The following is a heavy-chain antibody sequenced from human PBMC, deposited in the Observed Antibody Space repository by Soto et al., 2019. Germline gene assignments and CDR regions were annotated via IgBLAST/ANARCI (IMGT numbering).Heavy chain of an antibody. CDR2: ISGGGGSI. D-gene: IGHD3-16*02. CDR3: AKEALGELSLYDY. J-gene: IGHJ4*02. V-gene: IGHV3-23*01. Sequence: GGSLRLSCAASGFTFSNYAMSWVRQAPGRGLEWVSAISGGGGSIYYADSVKGRFTISRDNSKNTLYLQMNSLRAEDTAVYYCAKEALGELSLYDYWGQGTLVTVSS. CDR1: GFTFSNYA.